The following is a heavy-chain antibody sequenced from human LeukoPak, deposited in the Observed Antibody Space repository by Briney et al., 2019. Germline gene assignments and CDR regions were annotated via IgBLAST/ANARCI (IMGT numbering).Heavy chain of an antibody. CDR1: GYSFTSYW. CDR2: IYPGDSDT. V-gene: IGHV5-51*01. Sequence: GESLKISFKGSGYSFTSYWIGWVRPMPGKGLAWMGIIYPGDSDTRYRPSFQGQVTISADTSISTVYRQWSSLKASDTAMYYCARRPFYYDSSGYLPPNAFDIWGQGTMVTVSS. D-gene: IGHD3-22*01. J-gene: IGHJ3*02. CDR3: ARRPFYYDSSGYLPPNAFDI.